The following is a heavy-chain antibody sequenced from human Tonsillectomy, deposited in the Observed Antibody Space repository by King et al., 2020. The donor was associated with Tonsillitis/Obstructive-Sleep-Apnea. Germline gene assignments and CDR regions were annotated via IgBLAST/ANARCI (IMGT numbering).Heavy chain of an antibody. CDR1: GFTFSTYG. Sequence: HVQLVESGGGVVQPGRSLRLSCAASGFTFSTYGMHWVRQAPGKGLEWVAVISYDGSNKNYEDSVKGRFTITRDNSKNMLYLQMNSLRAEDTAVYYCARAARGYSSPVDYYYGMDGWGQGTTVTVPS. J-gene: IGHJ6*02. CDR2: ISYDGSNK. V-gene: IGHV3-30*04. CDR3: ARAARGYSSPVDYYYGMDG. D-gene: IGHD5-18*01.